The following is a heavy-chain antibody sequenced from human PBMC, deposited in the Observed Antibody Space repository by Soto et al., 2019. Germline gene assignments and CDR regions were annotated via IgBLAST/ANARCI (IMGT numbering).Heavy chain of an antibody. Sequence: GGSLRLSCAASGFTFDDYAMHWVRQAPGKGLEWVSGISWNSGSIGYADSVKGRFTISRDNAKNSLYLQMNSLRAEDTALYYCALAGTFDYWGQGTLVTVSS. J-gene: IGHJ4*02. D-gene: IGHD6-13*01. V-gene: IGHV3-9*01. CDR1: GFTFDDYA. CDR3: ALAGTFDY. CDR2: ISWNSGSI.